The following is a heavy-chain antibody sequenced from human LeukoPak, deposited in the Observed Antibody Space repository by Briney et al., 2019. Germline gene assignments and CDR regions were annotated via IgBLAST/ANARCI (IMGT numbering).Heavy chain of an antibody. Sequence: GASVTVSFKASGYSFIVYGVSWVRQAPGQGLGWMGWISGNTGNTDYSEKFQGRVTMTKDTSTSIAYLELRGLRSDDTAMYYCARDTSDSWYDIFGDYWGQGTLVTVSS. CDR3: ARDTSDSWYDIFGDY. V-gene: IGHV1-18*01. J-gene: IGHJ4*02. CDR1: GYSFIVYG. CDR2: ISGNTGNT. D-gene: IGHD6-13*01.